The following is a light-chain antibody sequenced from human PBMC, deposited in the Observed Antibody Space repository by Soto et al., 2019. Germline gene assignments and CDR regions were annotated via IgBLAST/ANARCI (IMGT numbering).Light chain of an antibody. CDR1: QSISTH. Sequence: DIQMTQSPSSLSASVGDIVSITCRASQSISTHLSWYQQKQGKAPKLLIYAASSLQSWVPSRFTGSGSGTDFNLTISSLQPEDFATYYCQQSYTSWWTLGQGTKVDIK. V-gene: IGKV1-39*01. J-gene: IGKJ1*01. CDR2: AAS. CDR3: QQSYTSWWT.